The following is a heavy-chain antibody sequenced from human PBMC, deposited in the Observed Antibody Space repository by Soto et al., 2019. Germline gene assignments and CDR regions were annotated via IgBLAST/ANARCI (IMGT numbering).Heavy chain of an antibody. V-gene: IGHV3-13*01. CDR3: ARVYFSRGYSYGFWYFDL. J-gene: IGHJ2*01. CDR1: GCTFSSYD. CDR2: IGTAGDT. D-gene: IGHD5-18*01. Sequence: EVQLLESGGGLVQPGGFLRLSCAASGCTFSSYDMHWVRQATGKGLEWVSAIGTAGDTYYPGSVKGRFTISRENAKNSLYLQMNSLRAEDTAVYYCARVYFSRGYSYGFWYFDLWGPGTLVTVSS.